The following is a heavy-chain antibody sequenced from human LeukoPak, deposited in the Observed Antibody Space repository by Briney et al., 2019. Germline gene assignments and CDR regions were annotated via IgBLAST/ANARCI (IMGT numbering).Heavy chain of an antibody. V-gene: IGHV3-33*08. Sequence: GGSLRLSCAASGFTFSNHAMNWVRQAPGKGLEWVAVIWYDGSNKYYADSVKGRFTISRDNSKNTLYLQMNSLRAEDTAVYYCARDTIYDFWSGYLDYWGQGTLVTVSS. J-gene: IGHJ4*02. CDR2: IWYDGSNK. CDR1: GFTFSNHA. CDR3: ARDTIYDFWSGYLDY. D-gene: IGHD3-3*01.